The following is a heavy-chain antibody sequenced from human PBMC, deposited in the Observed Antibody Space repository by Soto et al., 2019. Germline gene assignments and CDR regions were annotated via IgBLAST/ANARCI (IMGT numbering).Heavy chain of an antibody. Sequence: PGESLKISCKGSGYSFTTYRIDWVRQMPGKGLEWMGIIYPGDSETRYSPSFQGQVTISADKSNTTAYLQWSGLKASDTAMYYCARTAAAGKYYYGMDVWGQGTTVTVSS. V-gene: IGHV5-51*01. CDR3: ARTAAAGKYYYGMDV. CDR2: IYPGDSET. CDR1: GYSFTTYR. J-gene: IGHJ6*02. D-gene: IGHD6-13*01.